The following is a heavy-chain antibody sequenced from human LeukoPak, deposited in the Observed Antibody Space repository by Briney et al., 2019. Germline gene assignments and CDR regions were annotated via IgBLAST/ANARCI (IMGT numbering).Heavy chain of an antibody. CDR3: ARDYGGRDYFFDY. V-gene: IGHV4-39*07. D-gene: IGHD4-23*01. Sequence: SETLSLTCTVSGGSISSSSYYWGWIRQPPGKGLEWIGSIYYSGSTYYNPSLKSRVTISVDTSNNQFSLKLSSVTAADSAVYYCARDYGGRDYFFDYWGQGTQVTVSS. CDR2: IYYSGST. CDR1: GGSISSSSYY. J-gene: IGHJ4*02.